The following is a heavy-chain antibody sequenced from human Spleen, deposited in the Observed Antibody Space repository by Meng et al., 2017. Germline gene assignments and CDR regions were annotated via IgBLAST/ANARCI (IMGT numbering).Heavy chain of an antibody. V-gene: IGHV4-30-4*01. Sequence: LQLQESGPGLVKPSQTLSLTCTVSGGSISRGDNYWSCIRQPPGKGLEWIGYTYYSGNTYYNPSLKSRVAMSVDTSKNHFYLRLSSVSAADTAVYYCARGGGFDYCGQGTLVTVSS. CDR1: GGSISRGDNY. CDR3: ARGGGFDY. J-gene: IGHJ4*02. D-gene: IGHD3-16*01. CDR2: TYYSGNT.